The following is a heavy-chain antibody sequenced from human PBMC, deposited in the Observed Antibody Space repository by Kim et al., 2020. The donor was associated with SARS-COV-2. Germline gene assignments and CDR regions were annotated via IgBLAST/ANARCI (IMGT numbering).Heavy chain of an antibody. CDR2: ISGPGGST. D-gene: IGHD5-12*01. CDR3: AKDSRDGYNYPDY. J-gene: IGHJ4*02. CDR1: GFTFSHYA. V-gene: IGHV3-23*01. Sequence: GGSLRLSCAASGFTFSHYAMSWVRQAPGKGLEWVSAISGPGGSTYYADSVKGRFTISRDNSKNTLYLQMNGLRAEDTALYYCAKDSRDGYNYPDYWGQGTLVTVSS.